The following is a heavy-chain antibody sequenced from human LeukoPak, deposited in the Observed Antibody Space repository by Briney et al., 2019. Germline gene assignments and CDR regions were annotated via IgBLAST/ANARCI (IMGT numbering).Heavy chain of an antibody. V-gene: IGHV4-61*01. CDR1: GGSVSSGSYY. Sequence: SETLSLTCTVSGGSVSSGSYYWSWIRQPPGKGLEWIGYIYYSGSTNYNPSLKSRVTISVDTSKNQFSLKLSSVTAADTAVYYCARYSAELGIADYWGQGTLVTVSS. J-gene: IGHJ4*02. CDR3: ARYSAELGIADY. D-gene: IGHD7-27*01. CDR2: IYYSGST.